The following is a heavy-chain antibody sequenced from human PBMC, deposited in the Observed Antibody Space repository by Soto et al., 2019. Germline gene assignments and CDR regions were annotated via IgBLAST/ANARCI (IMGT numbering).Heavy chain of an antibody. CDR2: ISSSGNTI. V-gene: IGHV3-48*03. CDR1: GFTFSGYE. CDR3: TRDDPMCPGFGY. J-gene: IGHJ4*02. Sequence: GGSLRLSCAASGFTFSGYEMNWVRQAPGKGLGWVSYISSSGNTIYYADSVKGRFTISRDNSKNSMYLQMNSLRAEDTADYYCTRDDPMCPGFGYWGQGALVTVSS.